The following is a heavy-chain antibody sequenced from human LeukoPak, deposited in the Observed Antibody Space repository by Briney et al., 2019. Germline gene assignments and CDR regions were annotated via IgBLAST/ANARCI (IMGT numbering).Heavy chain of an antibody. CDR2: IKRKSDGGTT. D-gene: IGHD4-23*01. CDR1: GLTFSNAW. V-gene: IGHV3-15*01. Sequence: TGGSLRLSCAASGLTFSNAWMSWVRQAPGKGLEWVGLIKRKSDGGTTDYAAPVEGRFTMSRDDSKNTLYLQMNSLKTEDTAVYYCTTVSPTAVYWGQGTLVTVSS. CDR3: TTVSPTAVY. J-gene: IGHJ4*02.